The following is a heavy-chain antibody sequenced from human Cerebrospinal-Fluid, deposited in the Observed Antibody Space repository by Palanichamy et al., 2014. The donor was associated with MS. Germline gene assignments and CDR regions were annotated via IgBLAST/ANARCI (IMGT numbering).Heavy chain of an antibody. CDR1: SGSISTSYSY. D-gene: IGHD5-24*01. CDR2: IYYTGTT. Sequence: QLHLQASGPRLLKPSDTLSLTCGVSSGSISTSYSYWGWVRQPPGKGLEWIGSIYYTGTTYYSPPLWGRVTMSIDTSKSQFSLKLTSVTAADTAVYYCARDAYNDPFDNWGQGIPVTVSS. CDR3: ARDAYNDPFDN. J-gene: IGHJ4*02. V-gene: IGHV4-39*02.